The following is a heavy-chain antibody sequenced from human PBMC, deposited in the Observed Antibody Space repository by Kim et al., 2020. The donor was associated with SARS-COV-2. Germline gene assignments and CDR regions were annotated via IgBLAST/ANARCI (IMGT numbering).Heavy chain of an antibody. CDR2: ISSSSSYI. D-gene: IGHD6-13*01. J-gene: IGHJ6*02. CDR3: ASVAAAGPTVYYYYGMDV. CDR1: GFTFSSYS. Sequence: GGSLRLSCAASGFTFSSYSMNWVRQAPGKGLEWVSSISSSSSYIYYADSVKGRFTISRDNAKNSLNLQMNSLRAEDTAVYYCASVAAAGPTVYYYYGMDVWGQGTTVTVSS. V-gene: IGHV3-21*01.